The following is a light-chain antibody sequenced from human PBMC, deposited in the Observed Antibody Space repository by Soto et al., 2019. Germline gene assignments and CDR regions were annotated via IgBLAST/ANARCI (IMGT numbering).Light chain of an antibody. CDR3: QQYNSYSQT. J-gene: IGKJ1*01. CDR2: KAS. Sequence: DIPMTQSPSTLSASVGDRVTITCRASQSISSWLAWYQQKPGKAPKLLIYKASSLESGVPSRFSGSGSRTEFTLTISSLQPDDFATYYCQQYNSYSQTFGQGTKVEIK. CDR1: QSISSW. V-gene: IGKV1-5*03.